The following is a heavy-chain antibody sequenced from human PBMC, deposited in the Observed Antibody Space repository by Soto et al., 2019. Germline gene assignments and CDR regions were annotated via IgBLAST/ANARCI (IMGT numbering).Heavy chain of an antibody. CDR1: GYTFTSYG. CDR3: ARVSGGDKYSWILHLGESSSKYFDY. Sequence: ASVKVSCKASGYTFTSYGISWVRQAPGQGLEWMGWISAYNGNTNYAQKLQGRVTMTTDTSTSTAYMELRSLRSDDTAVYYCARVSGGDKYSWILHLGESSSKYFDYWG. CDR2: ISAYNGNT. D-gene: IGHD3-16*02. V-gene: IGHV1-18*01. J-gene: IGHJ4*01.